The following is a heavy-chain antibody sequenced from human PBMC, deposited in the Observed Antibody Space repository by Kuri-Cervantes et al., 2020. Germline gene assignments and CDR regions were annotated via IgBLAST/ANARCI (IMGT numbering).Heavy chain of an antibody. CDR2: ISRSGDNT. CDR3: ARDVVVVVPAAEVVWYYFDY. Sequence: GESLKISCPASGFTFSNYVMSWVRQAPGKGLEWVSTISRSGDNTQYTDPVKGRFSISRDNAKNSLYLQMNSLRDEDTAVYYCARDVVVVVPAAEVVWYYFDYWGQGTLVTVSS. CDR1: GFTFSNYV. D-gene: IGHD2-2*01. V-gene: IGHV3-23*01. J-gene: IGHJ4*02.